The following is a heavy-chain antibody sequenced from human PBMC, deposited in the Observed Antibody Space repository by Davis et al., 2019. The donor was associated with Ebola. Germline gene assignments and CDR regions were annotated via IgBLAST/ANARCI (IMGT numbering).Heavy chain of an antibody. V-gene: IGHV4-34*01. Sequence: MPSETLSLTCAVYGGSFSGYYWSWIRQPPGKGLEWIGEINHSGSTNYNPSLKSRVTISVDTSKNQFSLKLSSVTAADTAVYYCARARRSGYDSDYWGQGTLVTVSS. CDR2: INHSGST. CDR1: GGSFSGYY. CDR3: ARARRSGYDSDY. J-gene: IGHJ4*02. D-gene: IGHD5-12*01.